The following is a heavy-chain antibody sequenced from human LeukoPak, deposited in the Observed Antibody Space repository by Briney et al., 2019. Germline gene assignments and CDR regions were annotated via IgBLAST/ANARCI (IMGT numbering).Heavy chain of an antibody. CDR1: GVSISSGGYY. V-gene: IGHV4-31*03. CDR2: IYNTGNT. Sequence: PSETLSLTCTVSGVSISSGGYYWNWIRQHPGKGLEWIGYIYNTGNTYYNPSLKSRVTMSVDTSKNQFSLKLSSVTAADTAVYYCARDDGSGWPSNFDYWGQGTLVTASS. J-gene: IGHJ4*02. CDR3: ARDDGSGWPSNFDY. D-gene: IGHD6-19*01.